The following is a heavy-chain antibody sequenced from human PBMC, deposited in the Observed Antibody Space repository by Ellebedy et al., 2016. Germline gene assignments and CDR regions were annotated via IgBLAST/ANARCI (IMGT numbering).Heavy chain of an antibody. Sequence: SETLSLTCAVYGGSFSGYYWSWLRQPPGKGLEWIGEINHSGITNYNPSLKSRVTISVDTSKNQFSLKLSSVTAADTAVYYCARLYFDRVWYFDLWGRGTLVTVSS. V-gene: IGHV4-34*01. D-gene: IGHD3-9*01. CDR1: GGSFSGYY. CDR3: ARLYFDRVWYFDL. J-gene: IGHJ2*01. CDR2: INHSGIT.